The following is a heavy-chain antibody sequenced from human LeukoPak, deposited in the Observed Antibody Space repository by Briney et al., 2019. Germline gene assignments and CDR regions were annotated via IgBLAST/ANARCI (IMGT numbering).Heavy chain of an antibody. D-gene: IGHD2-15*01. CDR1: GYTFTSYY. CDR3: ARERVVVVAAHDAFDI. Sequence: ASVKVSCKASGYTFTSYYMHWVRQAPGQGLEWMGVINPSGGSTSYAQKFQGRVTMTRDMSTSTVYMELSSLRSEDTAVYYCARERVVVVAAHDAFDIWGQGTMVTVSS. J-gene: IGHJ3*02. CDR2: INPSGGST. V-gene: IGHV1-46*01.